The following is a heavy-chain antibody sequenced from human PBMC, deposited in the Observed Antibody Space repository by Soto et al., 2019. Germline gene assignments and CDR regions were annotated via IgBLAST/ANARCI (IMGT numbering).Heavy chain of an antibody. Sequence: QVHLVQSGAEVKKPGSSVKVSCKTSGGTFSTYTVSWVRQAPGQGLEWIGRIIPILDVLTYAQKFQGRVTITADKSTSTGYLEMTSAKSEDTGVYNCARGSEGSGTEGVFPIWGQGTRVTVSS. CDR3: ARGSEGSGTEGVFPI. J-gene: IGHJ3*02. D-gene: IGHD2-15*01. CDR2: IIPILDVL. V-gene: IGHV1-69*02. CDR1: GGTFSTYT.